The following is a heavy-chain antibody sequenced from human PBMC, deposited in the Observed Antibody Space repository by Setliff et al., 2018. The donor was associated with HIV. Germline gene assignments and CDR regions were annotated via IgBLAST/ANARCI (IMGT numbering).Heavy chain of an antibody. CDR1: GGSISSYY. V-gene: IGHV4-59*01. CDR2: IYYSGST. CDR3: ARGGYSSGWSDMDV. Sequence: SETLSLTCTVSGGSISSYYWSWIRQPPGKGLEWIGYIYYSGSTNYNPSLRSRVTISVDTSKNQFSLKLSSVTAADTAVYYCARGGYSSGWSDMDVWGKGTTVTVSS. D-gene: IGHD6-19*01. J-gene: IGHJ6*03.